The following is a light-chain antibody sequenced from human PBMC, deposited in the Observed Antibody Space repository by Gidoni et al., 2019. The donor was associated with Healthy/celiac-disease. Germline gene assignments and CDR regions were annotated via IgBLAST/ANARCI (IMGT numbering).Light chain of an antibody. J-gene: IGKJ3*01. CDR1: QGISNS. Sequence: DIQMTQSPSSLSASVGDRVTITCRASQGISNSLAWYQQKPGKAPKLLLYAASRLESGVPSRFSGSGSGTDYTLTISSLQPEDFATYYCQQYYSTLGTFGPGTIVDIK. V-gene: IGKV1-NL1*01. CDR3: QQYYSTLGT. CDR2: AAS.